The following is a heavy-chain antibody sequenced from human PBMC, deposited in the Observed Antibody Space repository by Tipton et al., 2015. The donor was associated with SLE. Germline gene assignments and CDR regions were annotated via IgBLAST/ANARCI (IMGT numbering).Heavy chain of an antibody. CDR2: IHYDGTA. J-gene: IGHJ3*02. CDR3: AREVITISDSDAFDI. V-gene: IGHV4-31*03. Sequence: TLSLTCTVSGGSISSNNFFWSWLRQQPGKGLEWIAYIHYDGTAFYNPSLKSRVTISVDTSKNQFSLRLTSVTAADTAVYYCAREVITISDSDAFDIWGQGTMITVSS. CDR1: GGSISSNNFF. D-gene: IGHD2-21*01.